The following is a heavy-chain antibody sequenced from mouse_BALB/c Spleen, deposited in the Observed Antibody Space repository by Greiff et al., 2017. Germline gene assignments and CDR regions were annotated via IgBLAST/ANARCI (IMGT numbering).Heavy chain of an antibody. V-gene: IGHV3-2*02. CDR1: GYSITSDYA. CDR2: ISYSGST. CDR3: ARGGDYFDY. J-gene: IGHJ2*01. Sequence: EVKLQESGPGLVKPSQSLSLTCTVTGYSITSDYAWNWIRQFPGNQLEWMGYISYSGSTSYNPSLKSRISITRDTSKNQFFLQLNSVTTEDTATYYCARGGDYFDYWGQGTTLTVSS.